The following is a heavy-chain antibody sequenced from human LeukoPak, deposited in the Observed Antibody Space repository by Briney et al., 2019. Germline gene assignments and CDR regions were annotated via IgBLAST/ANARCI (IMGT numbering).Heavy chain of an antibody. V-gene: IGHV1-69*05. CDR1: GYTFTSYA. CDR3: ASGRVRFLEWLMGFDY. Sequence: SVKVSCKASGYTFTSYAISWVRQAPGQGLEWMGGIIPIFGTANYAQKFQGRVTITTDESTSTAYMELSSLRSEDTAVYYCASGRVRFLEWLMGFDYWGQGTLVTVSS. D-gene: IGHD3-3*01. CDR2: IIPIFGTA. J-gene: IGHJ4*02.